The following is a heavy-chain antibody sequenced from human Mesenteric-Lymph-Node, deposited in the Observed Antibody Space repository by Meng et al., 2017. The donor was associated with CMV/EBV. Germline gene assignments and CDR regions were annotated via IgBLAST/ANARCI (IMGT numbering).Heavy chain of an antibody. V-gene: IGHV4-34*01. Sequence: VEFHQWFADRVKPPETLVFTCADTVGSLSDYLGNWVLQSAEKGLDWIGEINHRGSSTYNPAFTSRIIISVDTSTNQISLNMSSVTSAYKAVYYCARGSSLDIFTGYFDYWGQGTLVTVSS. CDR3: ARGSSLDIFTGYFDY. J-gene: IGHJ4*02. CDR2: INHRGSS. D-gene: IGHD3-9*01. CDR1: VGSLSDYL.